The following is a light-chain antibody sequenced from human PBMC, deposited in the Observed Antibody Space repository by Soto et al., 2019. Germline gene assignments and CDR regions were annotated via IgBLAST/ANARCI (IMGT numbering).Light chain of an antibody. CDR2: GAS. CDR1: QSVGGSY. J-gene: IGKJ4*01. V-gene: IGKV3D-20*02. Sequence: EIVSTQSPGTLSLSPGERATLSCRASQSVGGSYLAWYQQRPGQAPRLLIYGASSRATGIPARFSGSGSGTDFTLTISSLEPEDFAVYYCQQRSKTFGGGTKVDIK. CDR3: QQRSKT.